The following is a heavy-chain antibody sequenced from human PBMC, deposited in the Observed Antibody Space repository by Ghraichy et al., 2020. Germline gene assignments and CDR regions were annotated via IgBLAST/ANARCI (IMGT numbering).Heavy chain of an antibody. CDR1: GFKFRNYG. CDR2: INISGGST. J-gene: IGHJ4*02. V-gene: IGHV3-23*01. D-gene: IGHD2-21*01. Sequence: LSLTCAASGFKFRNYGMTWVRQAPGKGLEWVADINISGGSTNYADSVKGRFTISRDNFKNTLYLQMNSLREDDTAIYYCAKEGRLLGYYFDYWGQGILVTVSS. CDR3: AKEGRLLGYYFDY.